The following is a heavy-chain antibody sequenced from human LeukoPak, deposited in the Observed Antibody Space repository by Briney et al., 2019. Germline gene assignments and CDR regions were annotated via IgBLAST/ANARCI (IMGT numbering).Heavy chain of an antibody. V-gene: IGHV3-23*01. Sequence: GSLRLSCAASGFTFSSYAMSWVRQAPGKGLGWVSAISGSGGSTYYADSVKGRFTISRDNSKNTLYLQMNSLRAEDTAVYYCAKEREQWLVLGVVVYWGQGTLVTVSS. CDR1: GFTFSSYA. D-gene: IGHD6-19*01. CDR3: AKEREQWLVLGVVVY. J-gene: IGHJ4*02. CDR2: ISGSGGST.